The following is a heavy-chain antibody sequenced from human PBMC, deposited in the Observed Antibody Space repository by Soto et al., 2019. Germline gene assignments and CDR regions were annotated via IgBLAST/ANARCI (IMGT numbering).Heavy chain of an antibody. J-gene: IGHJ4*02. CDR1: GGSLSSYS. V-gene: IGHV4-4*07. Sequence: SETLSLTCTVSGGSLSSYSWSWIRQPAGKGLEWIGRLYSSGHTNYNSSLESRVTMSLDTSKNHFSLKLSSVTAADTAVYYCARDEAVDTNILTPFDCWGQGILVTVSS. CDR2: LYSSGHT. CDR3: ARDEAVDTNILTPFDC. D-gene: IGHD5-18*01.